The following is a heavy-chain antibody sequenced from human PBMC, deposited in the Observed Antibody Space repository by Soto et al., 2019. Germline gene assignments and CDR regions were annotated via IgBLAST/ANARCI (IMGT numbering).Heavy chain of an antibody. V-gene: IGHV1-69*06. CDR2: IIPIFGTA. J-gene: IGHJ6*02. CDR1: GGTFSSYA. D-gene: IGHD4-17*01. CDR3: ARGATVTTTYYYYGMDV. Sequence: SVKVSCKASGGTFSSYAISWVRQAPGQGLEWMGGIIPIFGTANYAQKFQGRVTITADKSTGTAYMELSSLRSEDTAVYYCARGATVTTTYYYYGMDVWGQGTTVTVS.